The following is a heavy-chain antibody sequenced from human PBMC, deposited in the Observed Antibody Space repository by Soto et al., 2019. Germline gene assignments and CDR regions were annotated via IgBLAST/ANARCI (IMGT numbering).Heavy chain of an antibody. D-gene: IGHD6-13*01. CDR3: AVRGGSSWSSYYGMDV. V-gene: IGHV1-69*01. J-gene: IGHJ6*02. Sequence: QVQLVQSGAEVKKPGSSVKVSCKASGGTFSSYAISWVRQAPGQGLEWMGGIIPIFGTANYAQKFQGRVTITADESTSTACMELSSLRSEATAVEYCAVRGGSSWSSYYGMDVWGQGTTVTVSS. CDR1: GGTFSSYA. CDR2: IIPIFGTA.